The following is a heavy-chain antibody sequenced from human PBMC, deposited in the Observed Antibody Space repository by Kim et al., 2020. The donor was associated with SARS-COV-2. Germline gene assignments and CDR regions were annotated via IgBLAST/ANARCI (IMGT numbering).Heavy chain of an antibody. J-gene: IGHJ4*02. D-gene: IGHD3-10*01. CDR2: ISGSGIST. CDR3: AKDARILLLWFGESSFDY. Sequence: GGSLRLSCAASGFTFSSYAMSWVRQAPGKGLYWVSAISGSGISTYYADSVKGRFTISRDNSKNTLYLQMNSLRAEDTAVYYCAKDARILLLWFGESSFDYWGQGTLVTVSS. CDR1: GFTFSSYA. V-gene: IGHV3-23*01.